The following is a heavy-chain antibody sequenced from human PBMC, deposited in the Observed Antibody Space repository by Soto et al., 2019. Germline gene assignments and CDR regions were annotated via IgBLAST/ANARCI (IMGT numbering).Heavy chain of an antibody. CDR2: ISAYNGNT. Sequence: ASVKVSCKASGYTFTSYGISWVRQAPGQGLEWMGWISAYNGNTNYAQKLQGRVTMTTDTSTSTAYMELRSLRSDDTAVYYCARDGMIVVVITRYYYGMDVWGQGTTVTVSS. J-gene: IGHJ6*02. CDR3: ARDGMIVVVITRYYYGMDV. D-gene: IGHD3-22*01. CDR1: GYTFTSYG. V-gene: IGHV1-18*04.